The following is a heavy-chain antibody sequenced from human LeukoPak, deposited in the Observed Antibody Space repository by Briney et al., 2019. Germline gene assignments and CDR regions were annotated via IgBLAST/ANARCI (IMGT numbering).Heavy chain of an antibody. J-gene: IGHJ3*02. V-gene: IGHV3-23*01. CDR3: ASGQLPAAFDI. CDR2: ISGSGGST. CDR1: GFTFSSYA. Sequence: GGSLRLSCAASGFTFSSYAMSWVRQAPGKGLEWVSAISGSGGSTYYADSVKGRFTISRDNAKNSLYLQMNSLRAEDTAVYYCASGQLPAAFDIWGQGTMVTVSS. D-gene: IGHD6-6*01.